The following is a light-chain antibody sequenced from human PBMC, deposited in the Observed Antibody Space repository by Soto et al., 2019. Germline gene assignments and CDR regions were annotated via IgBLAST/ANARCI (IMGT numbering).Light chain of an antibody. CDR1: QGISSY. J-gene: IGKJ3*01. Sequence: DIQLTQSPSFLSASVGDRVTITCRASQGISSYLAWYQQKPGKAPKLLIYAASTLQSGVPSRFSGSGSGTEFTLTISSLQPEDFATYYCQQRSNWRFTFGPGTKVDIK. CDR2: AAS. CDR3: QQRSNWRFT. V-gene: IGKV1-9*01.